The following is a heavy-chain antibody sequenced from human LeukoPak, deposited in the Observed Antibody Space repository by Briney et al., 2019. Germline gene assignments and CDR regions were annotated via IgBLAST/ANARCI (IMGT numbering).Heavy chain of an antibody. J-gene: IGHJ4*02. CDR2: ISYDGSSK. Sequence: GGSLRLSCAASGFTFSSYAIHRVRQAPGKGLEWVAIISYDGSSKYYADSVKGRFTISRDNSRNTLYLQMNSLRAEDTAVYYCAKDESKDGWELLRLDYWGLGTLVTVSS. CDR3: AKDESKDGWELLRLDY. D-gene: IGHD1-26*01. CDR1: GFTFSSYA. V-gene: IGHV3-30*18.